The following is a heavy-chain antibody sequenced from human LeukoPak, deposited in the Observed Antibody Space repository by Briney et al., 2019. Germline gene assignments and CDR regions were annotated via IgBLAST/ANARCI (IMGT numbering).Heavy chain of an antibody. J-gene: IGHJ6*03. D-gene: IGHD4-17*01. CDR3: ARDLVTTVTSPYYYYYYMDV. CDR1: GYTFTSYG. Sequence: ASVKVSCKASGYTFTSYGISWVRQAPGQGLEWMGWISAYNGNTNYAQKLQGRVTMTTDTSTSTVYMELSSLRSEDTAVYYCARDLVTTVTSPYYYYYYMDVWGKGTTVTVSS. V-gene: IGHV1-18*01. CDR2: ISAYNGNT.